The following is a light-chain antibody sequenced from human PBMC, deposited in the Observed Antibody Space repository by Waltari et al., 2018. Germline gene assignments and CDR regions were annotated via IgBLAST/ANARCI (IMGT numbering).Light chain of an antibody. J-gene: IGKJ2*01. CDR2: LAS. CDR3: QQLNTYPLT. Sequence: IQLTQSPSSLSASVGDRVTITCRASQDINYYLAWYQQKPGKAPQLLIYLASTLQSGVPSRFSGSGSGADFTLTISSLQPEDFGIYYCQQLNTYPLTFGQGTKLEIK. V-gene: IGKV1-9*01. CDR1: QDINYY.